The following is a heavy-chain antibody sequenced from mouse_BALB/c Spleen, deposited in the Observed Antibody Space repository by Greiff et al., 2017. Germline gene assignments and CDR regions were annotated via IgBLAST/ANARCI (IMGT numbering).Heavy chain of an antibody. CDR3: ARSPGYYFDY. J-gene: IGHJ2*01. Sequence: HVKQSGPELVKPGASVKMSCKASGYTFTSYVMHWVKQKPGQGLEWIGYINPYNDGTKYNEKFKGKATLTSDKSSSTAYMELSSLTSEDSAVYYCARSPGYYFDYWGQGTTLTVSS. V-gene: IGHV1-14*01. CDR1: GYTFTSYV. CDR2: INPYNDGT.